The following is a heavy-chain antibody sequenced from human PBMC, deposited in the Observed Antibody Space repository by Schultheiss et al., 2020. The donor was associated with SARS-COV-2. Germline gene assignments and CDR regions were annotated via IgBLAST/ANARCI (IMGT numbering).Heavy chain of an antibody. D-gene: IGHD6-13*01. CDR2: IYSGGST. Sequence: GGSLRLSCAASGFTFSSYSMSWVRQAPGKGLEWVSVIYSGGSTYYADSVKGRFTISRDNSKNTLYLQMNSLRAEDTAVYYCAKVRYSSSWYDYWGQGTLVTVSS. CDR3: AKVRYSSSWYDY. CDR1: GFTFSSYS. J-gene: IGHJ4*02. V-gene: IGHV3-23*03.